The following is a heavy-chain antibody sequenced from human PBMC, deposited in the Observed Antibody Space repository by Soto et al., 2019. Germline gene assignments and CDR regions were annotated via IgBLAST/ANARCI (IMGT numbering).Heavy chain of an antibody. V-gene: IGHV3-23*01. J-gene: IGHJ4*02. Sequence: GSLRLSCAASGFTFSSYAMSWVRQAPGKGLEWVSAISGSGGSTYYADSVKGRFTISRDNSKNTLYLQMNSLRAEDTAVYYCAKDRALGFYDILTGYPRSFDYWGQGTLVTVSS. CDR1: GFTFSSYA. CDR3: AKDRALGFYDILTGYPRSFDY. D-gene: IGHD3-9*01. CDR2: ISGSGGST.